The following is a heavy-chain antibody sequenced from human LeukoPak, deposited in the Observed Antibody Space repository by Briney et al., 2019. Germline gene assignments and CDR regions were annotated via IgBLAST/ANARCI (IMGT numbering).Heavy chain of an antibody. D-gene: IGHD3-10*01. Sequence: SETLSLTCTVSGGSISSYYWSWIRQPPGKGLEWIGYTYYSGSTNYNPSLKSRVTISVDTSKNQFSLKLSSVTAADTAVYYCARAQGTYYGSDTWGQGTLVTVSS. J-gene: IGHJ4*02. CDR2: TYYSGST. CDR1: GGSISSYY. V-gene: IGHV4-59*01. CDR3: ARAQGTYYGSDT.